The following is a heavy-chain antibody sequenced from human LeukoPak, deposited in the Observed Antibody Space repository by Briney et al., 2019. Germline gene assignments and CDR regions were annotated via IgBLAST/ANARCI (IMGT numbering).Heavy chain of an antibody. D-gene: IGHD6-13*01. CDR2: ISSSSSTI. V-gene: IGHV3-48*01. CDR3: ARAAHNGYSSSGW. CDR1: GFTFSSYS. J-gene: IGHJ4*02. Sequence: GGSLRLSCAASGFTFSSYSMNWVRQAPGKGLEWVSYISSSSSTIYYADSVKGRFTISRDNAKNSLCLQMNSLRAEDTAVYYCARAAHNGYSSSGWWGQGTLVTVSS.